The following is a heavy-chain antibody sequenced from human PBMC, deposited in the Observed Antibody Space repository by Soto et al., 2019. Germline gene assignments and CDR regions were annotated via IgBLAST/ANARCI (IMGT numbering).Heavy chain of an antibody. V-gene: IGHV1-69*13. CDR3: ARVLGVRGVNNYGMDV. CDR2: IIPIFGTA. CDR1: GGTFSSYA. Sequence: SVKVSCKASGGTFSSYAISWVRQAPGQGLEWMGGIIPIFGTANYAQKFQGRVTITADESTSTAYMELSSLRSEDTAVYYCARVLGVRGVNNYGMDVWGQGTTVTVSS. D-gene: IGHD3-10*01. J-gene: IGHJ6*02.